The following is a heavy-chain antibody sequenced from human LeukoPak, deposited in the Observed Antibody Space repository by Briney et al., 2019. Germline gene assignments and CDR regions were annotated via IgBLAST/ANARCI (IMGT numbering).Heavy chain of an antibody. CDR1: GGSISSYY. CDR3: ARDRKGSGSSNWFDP. Sequence: PSETLSLTCTVSGGSISSYYWSWIRQPPGKGLEWIGYIYYSGSTNYNPSLKSRVTMSVDTSKNQFSLKLSSVTAADTAVYYCARDRKGSGSSNWFDPWGQGTLVTVSS. D-gene: IGHD3-10*01. CDR2: IYYSGST. J-gene: IGHJ5*02. V-gene: IGHV4-59*12.